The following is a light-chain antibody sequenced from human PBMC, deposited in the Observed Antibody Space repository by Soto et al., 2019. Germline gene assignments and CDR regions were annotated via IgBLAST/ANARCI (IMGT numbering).Light chain of an antibody. CDR2: KVS. CDR3: MQGAHWPIT. CDR1: QRLVHSEEIHY. Sequence: DVVMTQSPLSLPVTLGQPASISCRSNQRLVHSEEIHYFSWFQQRPGGSPRGLIYKVSNRDSGVPARFSGSGSGTDFALKISRVEAEDVGVYYCMQGAHWPITFGHGTRLEIK. V-gene: IGKV2-30*02. J-gene: IGKJ5*01.